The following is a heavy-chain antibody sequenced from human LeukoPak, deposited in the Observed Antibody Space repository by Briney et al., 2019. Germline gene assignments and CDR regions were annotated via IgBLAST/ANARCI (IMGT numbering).Heavy chain of an antibody. Sequence: DTLSLPCPLTAGSIRSSSECWGRIRPPPGKRLEWIGSIYYSGSTYYNPSLKSRVTISVDTSKNQFSLKLSSVTAADTAVYYCARDLSGSYYYAFDIWGQGTMVTVSS. CDR1: AGSIRSSSEC. V-gene: IGHV4-39*07. CDR3: ARDLSGSYYYAFDI. D-gene: IGHD1-26*01. CDR2: IYYSGST. J-gene: IGHJ3*02.